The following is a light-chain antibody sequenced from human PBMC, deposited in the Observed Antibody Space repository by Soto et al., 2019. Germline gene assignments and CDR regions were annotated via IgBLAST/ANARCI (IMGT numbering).Light chain of an antibody. CDR3: LQYNNWPRT. CDR2: DVS. CDR1: QSFSNN. J-gene: IGKJ1*01. V-gene: IGKV3-15*01. Sequence: EIVMTQSPATLSVSPGERVTLSCRASQSFSNNLAWYQQRPGQAPRLLIYDVSTRATDIPARFSGSQSGTEFTLTIGSLQSEDFAVYYCLQYNNWPRTFGQGTKVYIK.